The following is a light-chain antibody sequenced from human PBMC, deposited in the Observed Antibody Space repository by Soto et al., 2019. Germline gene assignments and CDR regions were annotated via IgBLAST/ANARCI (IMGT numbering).Light chain of an antibody. V-gene: IGLV1-47*02. CDR2: SDN. J-gene: IGLJ1*01. Sequence: QSVLTQPPSASGTPGQRVTIPCSGRSANIGNNYVCWYQQLPGTAPKLLIYSDNNRPSGVPDRFSRSKSGTSASLAITRLQAEDEADYYLQCYAVSLHNDVFGSGTKVTVL. CDR1: SANIGNNY. CDR3: QCYAVSLHNDV.